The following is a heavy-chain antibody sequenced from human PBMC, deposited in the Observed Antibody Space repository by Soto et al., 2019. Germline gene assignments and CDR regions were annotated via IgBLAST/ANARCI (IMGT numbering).Heavy chain of an antibody. D-gene: IGHD6-6*01. J-gene: IGHJ4*02. CDR3: ARGLARETKHDY. CDR2: INPSGGST. V-gene: IGHV1-46*01. CDR1: GSTFTSYY. Sequence: GATVKVSCKASGSTFTSYYMHWVREAPGQVLEWMRLINPSGGSTRYAQKFQGRVTMTRDTSTSTVYMELRSLRSEDTAVYYCARGLARETKHDYWGQGTLVTGSS.